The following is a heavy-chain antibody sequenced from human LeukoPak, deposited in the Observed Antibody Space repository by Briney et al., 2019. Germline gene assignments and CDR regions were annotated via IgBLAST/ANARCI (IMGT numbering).Heavy chain of an antibody. CDR3: ARNTPDIFLEG. CDR2: ISSSSSYI. V-gene: IGHV3-21*01. J-gene: IGHJ4*02. D-gene: IGHD3-9*01. CDR1: GFTFSTCI. Sequence: GGSLRLSCAASGFTFSTCIMNWVRQAPGKGLGWVSSISSSSSYIYYADSVKGRFTISRDNAKNSLYLQMNILRAEDTAVYYCARNTPDIFLEGWGRGTLVTVSS.